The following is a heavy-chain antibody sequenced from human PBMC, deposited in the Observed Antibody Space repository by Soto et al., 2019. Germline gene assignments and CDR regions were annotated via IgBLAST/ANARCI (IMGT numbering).Heavy chain of an antibody. CDR1: GYTFTGYY. CDR2: INPNSGGT. V-gene: IGHV1-2*02. J-gene: IGHJ6*02. CDR3: ARDSVASVHNYYYGMDV. Sequence: QVQLVQSGAEVKKPGASVKVSCKASGYTFTGYYMHWVRQAPGQGLEWMGWINPNSGGTNYAQKFQGRVTMTRDTSISTAYMELSRLRSDDTAVYYCARDSVASVHNYYYGMDVWGQGTTVTVSS.